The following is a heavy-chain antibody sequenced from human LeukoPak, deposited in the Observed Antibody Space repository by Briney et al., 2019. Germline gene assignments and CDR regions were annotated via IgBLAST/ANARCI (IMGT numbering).Heavy chain of an antibody. CDR2: IIPIFGTP. Sequence: ASVKVSCKASGGTFSSYAINWVRQAPGQGLEWMGGIIPIFGTPNYAQKFQDRVTITADVSTSTAYMELSSLRSEDTAVYYCARCRQWLIKDLACDAFDIWGQGTMVTVSS. V-gene: IGHV1-69*01. CDR1: GGTFSSYA. D-gene: IGHD6-19*01. J-gene: IGHJ3*02. CDR3: ARCRQWLIKDLACDAFDI.